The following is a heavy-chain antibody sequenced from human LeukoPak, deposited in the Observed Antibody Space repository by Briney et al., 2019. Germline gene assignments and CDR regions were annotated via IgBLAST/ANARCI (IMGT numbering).Heavy chain of an antibody. D-gene: IGHD5-12*01. CDR2: INHDGSST. V-gene: IGHV3-74*01. CDR1: GFTFTTFW. Sequence: GGSLRLSCATSGFTFTTFWMHWVRQAPGKGLVWVSRINHDGSSTNYADSVKGRFTISRDNSKNTLYLQMNSLRAEDTAVYYCAKDGYSGYPNDAFDIWGQGTMVTVSS. J-gene: IGHJ3*02. CDR3: AKDGYSGYPNDAFDI.